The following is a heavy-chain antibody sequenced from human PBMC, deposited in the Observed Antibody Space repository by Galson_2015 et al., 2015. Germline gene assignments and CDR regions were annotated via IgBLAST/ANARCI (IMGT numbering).Heavy chain of an antibody. CDR1: GFPFSSSA. V-gene: IGHV3-23*01. CDR2: LSHTGSSI. Sequence: LRLSCAASGFPFSSSAMNWVRQAPGTGLEGVSALSHTGSSIYYADAVKGRFTISRDISKNTLYLHLNSLRADDTAVYYCAKDRRAVVMSAIDYWGQGTMLTVSS. J-gene: IGHJ4*03. CDR3: AKDRRAVVMSAIDY. D-gene: IGHD2-21*02.